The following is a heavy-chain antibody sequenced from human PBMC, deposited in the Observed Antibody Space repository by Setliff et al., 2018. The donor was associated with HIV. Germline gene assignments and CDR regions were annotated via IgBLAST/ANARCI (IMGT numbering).Heavy chain of an antibody. V-gene: IGHV1-69*10. J-gene: IGHJ6*02. CDR3: AVDTAMVRGMDV. CDR1: GGTFSSYA. Sequence: ASVKVSCKASGGTFSSYAISWVRQAPGQGLEWMGGIIPILGIANYAQKFQGRVTITADESTSTAYMELSSLRSEDTAVYYCAVDTAMVRGMDVWGQGTTVTVSS. D-gene: IGHD5-18*01. CDR2: IIPILGIA.